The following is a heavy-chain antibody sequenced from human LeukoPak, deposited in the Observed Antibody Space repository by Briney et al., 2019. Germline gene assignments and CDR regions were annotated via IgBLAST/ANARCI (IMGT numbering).Heavy chain of an antibody. V-gene: IGHV3-48*03. D-gene: IGHD3-9*01. CDR2: LSAGGDSP. CDR3: ARLDRFDY. J-gene: IGHJ4*02. Sequence: GGSLRLSCAASGFTFSNFAMTWVRQAPGKGLEWVSTLSAGGDSPSYADSVRGRFTISRDNAKNSLYLQMNSLRAEDTAVYYCARLDRFDYWGQGTLVTVSS. CDR1: GFTFSNFA.